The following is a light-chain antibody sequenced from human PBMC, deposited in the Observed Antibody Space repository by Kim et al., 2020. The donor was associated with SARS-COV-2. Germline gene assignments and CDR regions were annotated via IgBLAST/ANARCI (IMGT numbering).Light chain of an antibody. CDR1: QSVSSSY. Sequence: SPVQRATHSCRASQSVSSSYLSWYQHKPGQAPRLLIYAASTRATAIPARFSGSGSGTDFTLTITSLQPEDFAVYYCQQDHNLPWTFGQGTKVDIK. CDR2: AAS. CDR3: QQDHNLPWT. V-gene: IGKV3D-7*01. J-gene: IGKJ1*01.